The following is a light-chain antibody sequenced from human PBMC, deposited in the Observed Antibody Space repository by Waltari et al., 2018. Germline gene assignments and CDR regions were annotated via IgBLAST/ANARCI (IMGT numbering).Light chain of an antibody. J-gene: IGLJ3*02. CDR1: SLRSYY. Sequence: SSELTQDPAVSVALGQTVRITCQGDSLRSYYASWYQQKPGQAPVLVIYGKNNRPSGIPDRFCCSSSGNTASLTITGAPAEDEADYYCNSRDSSGNHLGVFGGGTKLTVL. CDR2: GKN. V-gene: IGLV3-19*01. CDR3: NSRDSSGNHLGV.